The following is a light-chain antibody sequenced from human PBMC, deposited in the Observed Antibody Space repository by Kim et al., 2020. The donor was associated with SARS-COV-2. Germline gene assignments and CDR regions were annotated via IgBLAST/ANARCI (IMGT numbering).Light chain of an antibody. J-gene: IGKJ1*01. CDR2: DAS. V-gene: IGKV3-15*01. CDR1: QSVRSD. CDR3: QQYNKWPRT. Sequence: VSPGESATLSCTASQSVRSDLAWYQQKPGQAPTLLISDASTRATGIPARFSGGGSGTDFTLTISSLQSEDFAVYYCQQYNKWPRTFGQGTKVEIK.